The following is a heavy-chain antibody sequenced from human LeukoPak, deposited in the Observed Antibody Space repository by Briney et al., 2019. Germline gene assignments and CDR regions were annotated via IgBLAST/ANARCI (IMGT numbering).Heavy chain of an antibody. D-gene: IGHD1-20*01. Sequence: PGGSLRLSCAASGFTFSSYSMNWVRQAPGKGLEWVSYISSSSGTIHYADSVKGRFTISRDNVKNSLYLQMNSLRAEDTAVYRCASLTGTTWVIDYWGQGTLVTVSS. CDR3: ASLTGTTWVIDY. CDR1: GFTFSSYS. V-gene: IGHV3-48*01. J-gene: IGHJ4*02. CDR2: ISSSSGTI.